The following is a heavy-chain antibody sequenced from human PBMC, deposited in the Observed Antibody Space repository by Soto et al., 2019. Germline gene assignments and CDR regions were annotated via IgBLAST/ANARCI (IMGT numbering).Heavy chain of an antibody. J-gene: IGHJ3*02. CDR1: GYPFTGYY. CDR2: INPNSGGT. V-gene: IGHV1-2*02. Sequence: GASVKVACQASGYPFTGYYMHWLRQARGQGLEWMGWINPNSGGTNYAQKFQGRVTMTRDTSISTAYMELSRLRSDDTDVYYCVTNYYDSSGYYHDAFDIWGQGTMVTVSS. CDR3: VTNYYDSSGYYHDAFDI. D-gene: IGHD3-22*01.